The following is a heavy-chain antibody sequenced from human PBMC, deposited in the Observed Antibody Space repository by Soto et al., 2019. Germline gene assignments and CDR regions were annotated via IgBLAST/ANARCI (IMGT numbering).Heavy chain of an antibody. CDR3: VKSRGGNNFDFFD. J-gene: IGHJ4*02. CDR2: VRGNGDPP. V-gene: IGHV3-64D*06. Sequence: GGSLSLSCSASGFTFSSYAMHWVRQAPGKGLEYVSGVRGNGDPPFYADSVKGRFTISRDNSKNTLYLQMSSLSADDTAVYYCVKSRGGNNFDFFDWGQGALVTVSS. CDR1: GFTFSSYA. D-gene: IGHD5-12*01.